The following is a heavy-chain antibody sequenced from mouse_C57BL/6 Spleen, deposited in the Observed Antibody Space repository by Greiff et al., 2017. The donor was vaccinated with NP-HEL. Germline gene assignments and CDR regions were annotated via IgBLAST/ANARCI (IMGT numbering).Heavy chain of an antibody. CDR1: GFTFSSYT. Sequence: LKESGGGLVKPGGSLKLSCAASGFTFSSYTMSWVRQTPEKRLEWVATISGGGGNTYYPASVKGRFTISRDNAKNTLYLQMSSLRSEDTALYYCARNYYGSSYEYFDYWGQGTTLTVSS. V-gene: IGHV5-9*01. D-gene: IGHD1-1*01. CDR3: ARNYYGSSYEYFDY. CDR2: ISGGGGNT. J-gene: IGHJ2*01.